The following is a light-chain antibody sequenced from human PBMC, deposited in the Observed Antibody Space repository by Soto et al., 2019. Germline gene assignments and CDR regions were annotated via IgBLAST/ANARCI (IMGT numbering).Light chain of an antibody. Sequence: SYELTQAPSVSVAPGKTARITCEGSNIDNKRVHWYQQKPGQAPVLVIYYDSDRPSGIPERISGSKSGNTATLTISRVEAGDEADYYCQVWDGDSDHYVFGTGTKLTVL. CDR1: NIDNKR. J-gene: IGLJ1*01. V-gene: IGLV3-21*04. CDR3: QVWDGDSDHYV. CDR2: YDS.